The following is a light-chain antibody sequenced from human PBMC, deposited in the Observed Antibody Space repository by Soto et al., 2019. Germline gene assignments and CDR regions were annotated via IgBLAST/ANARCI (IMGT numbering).Light chain of an antibody. CDR2: AAS. CDR1: QGIGIY. V-gene: IGKV1-27*01. J-gene: IGKJ4*01. Sequence: DIPMTQSPSSLSASLGDRVTITCRASQGIGIYLAWFQQRPAKVPKLLIYAASTLQSGVPSRFRGSGSGTDFTLTISSLQPEDVATYYCQKYNSAPLTFCGGTRVEIK. CDR3: QKYNSAPLT.